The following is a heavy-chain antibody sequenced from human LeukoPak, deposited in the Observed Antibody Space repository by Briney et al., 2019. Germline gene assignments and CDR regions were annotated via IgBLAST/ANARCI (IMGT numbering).Heavy chain of an antibody. CDR3: AGYYDYVWGSGWFDP. V-gene: IGHV4-59*01. Sequence: PSQTLSLTCTVSGGSISSYYRSWIRQPPGKGLEWIGYIYYSGSTKYNPSLKSRVTISVDTSKNQFSLKLSSVTAADTAVYYCAGYYDYVWGSGWFDPWGQGTLVTVSS. CDR2: IYYSGST. CDR1: GGSISSYY. J-gene: IGHJ5*02. D-gene: IGHD3-16*01.